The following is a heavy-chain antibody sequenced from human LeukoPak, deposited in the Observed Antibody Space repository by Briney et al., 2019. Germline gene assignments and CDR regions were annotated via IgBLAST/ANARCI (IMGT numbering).Heavy chain of an antibody. V-gene: IGHV3-30*02. D-gene: IGHD2-2*01. J-gene: IGHJ6*03. CDR2: IRSDGTSK. Sequence: GGSLRLSCAASGITLSNYGMHWVRQTPGKGLEWVAFIRSDGTSKDYPNSGKGRFSISRDDSKNTLYLESNSLIDEERALFDCPKEHCSSTRCYSTDHYKDVWGIGTTVTVSS. CDR3: PKEHCSSTRCYSTDHYKDV. CDR1: GITLSNYG.